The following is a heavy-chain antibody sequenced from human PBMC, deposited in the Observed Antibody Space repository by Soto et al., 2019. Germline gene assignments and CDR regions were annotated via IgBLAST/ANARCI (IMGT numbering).Heavy chain of an antibody. V-gene: IGHV4-30-2*01. J-gene: IGHJ6*02. CDR3: ARATFGEVLHLEA. CDR2: IYPRGAT. Sequence: QLQLQESGSGLVKPSQTLSLTCAVSGASISTEGYTWSWIRQPPGKGLEWIGYIYPRGATHYNPSPKRRVTISLDASRNRFSLRVGSVTAADTAVYYCARATFGEVLHLEAWGQGTTVTVSS. CDR1: GASISTEGYT. D-gene: IGHD3-3*01.